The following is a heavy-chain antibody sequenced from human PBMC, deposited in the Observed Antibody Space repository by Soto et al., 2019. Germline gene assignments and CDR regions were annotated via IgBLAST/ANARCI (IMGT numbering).Heavy chain of an antibody. D-gene: IGHD3-10*01. Sequence: SETLSLTCTVSGGSISSSSYYWGWIRQPPGKGLEWIGSIYYIGSTYYNPSLKSRVSISVDTSKNQFSLKLSSVTAADTAVYYCARFYMVRGVMGAFDIWGQGTMVTVSS. CDR1: GGSISSSSYY. J-gene: IGHJ3*02. CDR3: ARFYMVRGVMGAFDI. CDR2: IYYIGST. V-gene: IGHV4-39*07.